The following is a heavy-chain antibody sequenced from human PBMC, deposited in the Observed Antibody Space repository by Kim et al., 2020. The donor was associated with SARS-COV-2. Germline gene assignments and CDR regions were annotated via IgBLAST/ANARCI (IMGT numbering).Heavy chain of an antibody. CDR2: IKSDGSTT. J-gene: IGHJ4*02. CDR3: ARVNGRTFFDY. CDR1: GFTFSSYW. V-gene: IGHV3-74*01. D-gene: IGHD3-3*02. Sequence: GGSLRLSFAASGFTFSSYWMYWVRQAPGKGLVWVSRIKSDGSTTTYADSVKGLFTISRDNAKNMLYLQMNSLRDEDTAIYYCARVNGRTFFDYWGQGTLV.